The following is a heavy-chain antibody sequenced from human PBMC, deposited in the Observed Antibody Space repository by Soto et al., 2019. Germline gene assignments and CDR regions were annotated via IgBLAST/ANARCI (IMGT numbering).Heavy chain of an antibody. D-gene: IGHD1-7*01. CDR3: AGTTSLQWYYMDV. CDR2: TYYRSRWYN. Sequence: PSQTLSLTCAISGDSVSSNSAAWNWIRQSPSRGLEWLGRTYYRSRWYNDYAVSVKSRITVNPDTSKNQFSLHLNSVTPEDTAVYYGAGTTSLQWYYMDVWDKRTTVTVSS. CDR1: GDSVSSNSAA. J-gene: IGHJ6*03. V-gene: IGHV6-1*01.